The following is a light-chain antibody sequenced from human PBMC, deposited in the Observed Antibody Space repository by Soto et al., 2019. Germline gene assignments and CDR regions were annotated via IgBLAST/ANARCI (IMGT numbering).Light chain of an antibody. V-gene: IGLV2-14*01. CDR2: EVR. Sequence: QSALTQPASVSGSPGQSITISCTGTSSDVGGYNYVSWYQQHPGKAPKLMIYEVRNRPSGVSNRFSGSKSGTTASLTISGLQAEAEADYYCSSYTGSSTPVVFGGGTKVTVL. CDR1: SSDVGGYNY. J-gene: IGLJ2*01. CDR3: SSYTGSSTPVV.